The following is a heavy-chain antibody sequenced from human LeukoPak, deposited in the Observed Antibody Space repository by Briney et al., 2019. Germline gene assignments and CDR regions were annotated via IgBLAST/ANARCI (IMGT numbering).Heavy chain of an antibody. CDR1: GFTFSSYS. Sequence: GGSLRLSCAASGFTFSSYSMNWVRQAQGKGLEWVSSIISISSYISYADSVTGRFTISRDNATNSLYLQMNSLRAEDTAVYYCARRIVGAYIDYWGQGTLVTVSS. CDR2: IISISSYI. CDR3: ARRIVGAYIDY. J-gene: IGHJ4*02. D-gene: IGHD1-26*01. V-gene: IGHV3-21*01.